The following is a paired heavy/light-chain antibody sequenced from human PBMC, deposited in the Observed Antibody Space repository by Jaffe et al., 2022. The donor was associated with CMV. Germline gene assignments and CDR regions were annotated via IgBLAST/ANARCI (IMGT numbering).Light chain of an antibody. J-gene: IGLJ2*01. Sequence: QAVVTQEPSLTVSPGGTVTLTCGSSTGPVTSGQYPYWIQQKPGQAPKTLVYDTSNIHSWTPARFSGSLLGDKAALTLSGAQPEDAAEYYCFLSYSGGMVFGGGTKLTVL. CDR2: DTS. V-gene: IGLV7-46*01. CDR1: TGPVTSGQY. CDR3: FLSYSGGMV.
Heavy chain of an antibody. CDR2: TKNTGDKYTT. CDR1: GFTFSDYH. V-gene: IGHV3-72*01. CDR3: GRLPPGH. Sequence: EVQLVESGGGLVQPGGSLRLSCAASGFTFSDYHMDWVRQAPGKGLEWVGRTTKNTGDKYTTLYAASVRGRFTISGDDSKNSLYLQMTSLKTEDTAVYYCGRLPPGHWGQGTLVTVSS. J-gene: IGHJ4*02.